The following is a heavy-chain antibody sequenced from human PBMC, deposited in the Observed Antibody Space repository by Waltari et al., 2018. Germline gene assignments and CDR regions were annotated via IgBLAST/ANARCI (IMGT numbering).Heavy chain of an antibody. J-gene: IGHJ4*02. D-gene: IGHD6-13*01. CDR3: ARNRKIIAAGWGRDLDY. V-gene: IGHV3-48*03. Sequence: EVQLVESGGGLVQPGGSLRLSCTACEFTFRLYEMRWVRQAPGKGLEWLSYISNSGSTMYYADSVKGRFTVSRDNAKNSLYLQMSSLGAEDTAFYFCARNRKIIAAGWGRDLDYWGRGTLVTVSS. CDR1: EFTFRLYE. CDR2: ISNSGSTM.